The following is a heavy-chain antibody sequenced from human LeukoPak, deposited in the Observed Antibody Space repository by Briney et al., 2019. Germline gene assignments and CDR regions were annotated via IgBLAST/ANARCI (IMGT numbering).Heavy chain of an antibody. J-gene: IGHJ4*02. CDR3: ARDLRNYDILTGYSYYFDY. V-gene: IGHV3-21*01. CDR2: ISSGSNYI. Sequence: PGGSLRLSWASCGFTFSIYSFNWVRQAPGKGLEWVSSISSGSNYIYYADSMKGRFTISRDDAKNSLYLQMSHLTAEDTAVYYCARDLRNYDILTGYSYYFDYWGQGTLVTVSS. D-gene: IGHD3-9*01. CDR1: GFTFSIYS.